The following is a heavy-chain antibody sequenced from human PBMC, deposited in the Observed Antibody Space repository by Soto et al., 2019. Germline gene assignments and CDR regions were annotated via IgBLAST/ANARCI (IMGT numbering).Heavy chain of an antibody. CDR1: GFTFSSYS. CDR2: ISGSGAGT. D-gene: IGHD2-15*01. V-gene: IGHV3-23*01. CDR3: ANARYCYGGSCYGLPYYYGMDV. J-gene: IGHJ6*02. Sequence: EVQLLESGGTLVQPGGSLRLFCAASGFTFSSYSMSWVRQAPGKGLEWVSGISGSGAGTYYADSVQGRFTISRDNSENKVYLQMNSLRAEDTAVYYCANARYCYGGSCYGLPYYYGMDVWGQGTTVTVSS.